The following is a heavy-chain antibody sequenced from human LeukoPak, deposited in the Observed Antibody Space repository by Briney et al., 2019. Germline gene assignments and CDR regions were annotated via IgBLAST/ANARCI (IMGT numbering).Heavy chain of an antibody. CDR3: AGAGQGFYYDTSAYYYDY. J-gene: IGHJ4*02. CDR2: ISAYNGNP. Sequence: ASVKVSCKASGYTFTSYGISWVRQGPGQGLEWMGWISAYNGNPTYAQKLQGRVTVTTDTSTSTAYMELRSLRSDDTAVYYCAGAGQGFYYDTSAYYYDYWGQGTLVTVSS. V-gene: IGHV1-18*01. CDR1: GYTFTSYG. D-gene: IGHD3-22*01.